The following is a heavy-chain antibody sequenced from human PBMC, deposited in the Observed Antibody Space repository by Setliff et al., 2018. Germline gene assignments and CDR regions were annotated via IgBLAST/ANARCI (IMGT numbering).Heavy chain of an antibody. D-gene: IGHD5-12*01. CDR1: GFSLSTSGMY. J-gene: IGHJ4*02. Sequence: ESGPTLVNPTQTLTLTCTFSGFSLSTSGMYVSWIRQPPGKALEWLGSIDWYDDKLYSTSLMTRLTISKDTSRKQVVLTMTNMDPADTATYYCARIRKGYIGFEGFDYWGQGTLVTVSS. CDR2: IDWYDDK. CDR3: ARIRKGYIGFEGFDY. V-gene: IGHV2-70*17.